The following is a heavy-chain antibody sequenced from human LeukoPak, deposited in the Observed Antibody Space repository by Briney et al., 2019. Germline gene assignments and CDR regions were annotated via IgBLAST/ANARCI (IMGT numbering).Heavy chain of an antibody. Sequence: GASVKVSCKTSGFTFISSAVRWVRQARGQRLEWIGWIVVGSGNTNYAQKFQERVTITRDMSTSTAYMELSSLRSEDTAVYYCAADPSYSSGYRYYFDYWGQGTLVTVSS. J-gene: IGHJ4*02. CDR2: IVVGSGNT. V-gene: IGHV1-58*01. D-gene: IGHD3-22*01. CDR1: GFTFISSA. CDR3: AADPSYSSGYRYYFDY.